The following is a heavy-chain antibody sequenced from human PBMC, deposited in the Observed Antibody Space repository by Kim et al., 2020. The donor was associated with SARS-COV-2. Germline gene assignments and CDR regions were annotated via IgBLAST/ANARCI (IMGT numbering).Heavy chain of an antibody. CDR3: ARVPDY. J-gene: IGHJ4*02. CDR2: YSGGST. V-gene: IGHV3-53*01. Sequence: YSGGSTYYADSVKGRFTISRDNSKSTLYLQMNSLRAEDTAVYYCARVPDYWGQGTLVTVSS.